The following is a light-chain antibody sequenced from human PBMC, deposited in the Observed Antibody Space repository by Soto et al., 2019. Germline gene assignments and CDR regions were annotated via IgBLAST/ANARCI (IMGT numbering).Light chain of an antibody. CDR2: DAS. Sequence: EIVLTQSPATLSLSPGERATLSCRASQSVSSYLAWYQQKPGQAPRLLIYDASNRATGIPARFSGSGSGTDFTLTISSLEPEDFAVYYCQQRSNLPPGTFGPGTKVDIK. CDR3: QQRSNLPPGT. CDR1: QSVSSY. J-gene: IGKJ3*01. V-gene: IGKV3-11*01.